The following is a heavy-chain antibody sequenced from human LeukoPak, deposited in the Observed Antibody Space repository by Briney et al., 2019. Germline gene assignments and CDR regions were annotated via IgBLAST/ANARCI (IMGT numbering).Heavy chain of an antibody. J-gene: IGHJ4*02. V-gene: IGHV3-30-3*01. D-gene: IGHD1-26*01. CDR2: ISYDGSNK. CDR1: GFTFDDYA. Sequence: GGSLRLSCAASGFTFDDYAMHWVRQAPGKGLEWVAVISYDGSNKYYADSVKGRFTISRDNSKNTLYLQMNSLRAEDTAVYYCASTRGSYGGGFDYWAREPWSPSPQ. CDR3: ASTRGSYGGGFDY.